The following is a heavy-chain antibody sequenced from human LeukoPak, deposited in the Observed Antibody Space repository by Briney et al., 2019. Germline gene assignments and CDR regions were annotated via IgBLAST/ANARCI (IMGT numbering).Heavy chain of an antibody. CDR2: IYSGGST. V-gene: IGHV3-53*01. CDR1: GGSISSSSYY. D-gene: IGHD2-15*01. CDR3: ARVLRYCSGGNCYSGGLGYMDV. Sequence: ETLSLTCTVSGGSISSSSYYWGWIRQPPGKGLEWVSVIYSGGSTYYADSVKGRFTISRDNAKNSLFLQMNSLRAEDTAVYYCARVLRYCSGGNCYSGGLGYMDVWGKETTVTISS. J-gene: IGHJ6*03.